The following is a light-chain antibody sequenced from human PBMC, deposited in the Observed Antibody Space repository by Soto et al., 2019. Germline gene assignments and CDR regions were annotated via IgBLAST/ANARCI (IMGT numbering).Light chain of an antibody. V-gene: IGKV3-20*01. J-gene: IGKJ5*01. CDR2: GAS. CDR1: QSVSSSY. CDR3: QQYGSSPPIT. Sequence: EIVLTQSPGTLSLSPGERATLSCRASQSVSSSYLAWYQQKPGQAPRLLIYGASSRATGIPDRLSGSGSGTDFAPTISRLEHEDFAVYYCQQYGSSPPITFGQGTRLEIK.